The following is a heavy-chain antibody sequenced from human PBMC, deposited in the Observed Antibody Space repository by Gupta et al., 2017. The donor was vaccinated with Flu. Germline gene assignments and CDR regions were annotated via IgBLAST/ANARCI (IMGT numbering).Heavy chain of an antibody. Sequence: EVQLVESGGGLVQPGGSLRLSCAASGFTVSSNYMSWVRQAPGQGLEWVSVIYSGGSTYYADSVKGRFTISRDNSKNTLYLQMNSLRAEDTAVYYCARDTITFGGVIVPEGYNWFDPWGQGTLVTVSS. V-gene: IGHV3-66*02. J-gene: IGHJ5*02. CDR1: GFTVSSNY. CDR2: IYSGGST. D-gene: IGHD3-16*02. CDR3: ARDTITFGGVIVPEGYNWFDP.